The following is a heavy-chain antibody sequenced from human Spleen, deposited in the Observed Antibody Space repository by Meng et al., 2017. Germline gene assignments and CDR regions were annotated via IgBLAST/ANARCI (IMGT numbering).Heavy chain of an antibody. V-gene: IGHV1-46*01. CDR1: GYTFTSYF. CDR2: INCNNGGT. CDR3: AREQSPGHFDY. D-gene: IGHD4-11*01. Sequence: QVQLLQSGADVMKPGAPFKVSCSACGYTFTSYFLHWVRQAPGQGLEWLATINCNNGGTNYAQRFQGRVTLTMDPPTSTVYMELSSLGYEDTAVYYCAREQSPGHFDYLGQGILVTVSS. J-gene: IGHJ4*02.